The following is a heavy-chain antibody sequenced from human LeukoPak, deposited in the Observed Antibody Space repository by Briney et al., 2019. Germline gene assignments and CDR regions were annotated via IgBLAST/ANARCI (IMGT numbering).Heavy chain of an antibody. V-gene: IGHV3-21*04. CDR3: AKDSRITMIVVVITFDY. J-gene: IGHJ4*02. CDR2: ISSSSSYI. D-gene: IGHD3-22*01. CDR1: GFTFSSYS. Sequence: GGSLRLSCAASGFTFSSYSMNWVRQAPGKGLEWVSSISSSSSYIYYADSVKGRFTISRDNAKNTLYLQMNSLRAEDTAVYYCAKDSRITMIVVVITFDYWGQGTLVTVSS.